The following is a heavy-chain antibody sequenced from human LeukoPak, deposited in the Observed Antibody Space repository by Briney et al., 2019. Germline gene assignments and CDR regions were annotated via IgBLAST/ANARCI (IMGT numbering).Heavy chain of an antibody. Sequence: GRSLRHSCATSGFTFSYYTMHWVRRAPGKGLEWVAVIWNDGSNKYYADSVKGRFTISRDNSKNTLYLQMNSLRAEDTAVYYCARAGRSWSFVGYWGQGTLVTVSS. CDR1: GFTFSYYT. D-gene: IGHD3-10*01. CDR3: ARAGRSWSFVGY. V-gene: IGHV3-33*01. CDR2: IWNDGSNK. J-gene: IGHJ4*02.